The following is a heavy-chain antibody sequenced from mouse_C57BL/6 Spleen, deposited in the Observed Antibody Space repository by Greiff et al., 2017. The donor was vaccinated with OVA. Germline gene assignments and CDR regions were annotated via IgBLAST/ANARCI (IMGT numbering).Heavy chain of an antibody. V-gene: IGHV5-12*01. CDR1: GFTFSDYY. CDR3: ARHHYYGSSYWYFDV. CDR2: ISNGGGST. Sequence: EVHLVESGGGLVQPGGSLKLSCAASGFTFSDYYMYWVRQTPEKRLEWVAYISNGGGSTYYPDTVKGRFTISRDNAKNTLYLQMSRLKSEDTAMYYCARHHYYGSSYWYFDVWGTGTTVTVSS. D-gene: IGHD1-1*01. J-gene: IGHJ1*03.